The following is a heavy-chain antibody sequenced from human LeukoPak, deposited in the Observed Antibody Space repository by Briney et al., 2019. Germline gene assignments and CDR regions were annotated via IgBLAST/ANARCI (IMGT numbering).Heavy chain of an antibody. Sequence: GESLKISCKGSEYSFTTYWIGWVRQMPGKGLEWMGIIYPGDSDTRYSPSFQGQVTISVDKSISTAYLQWSSLEASDTAVYYCARLLFSGTYYEYYFDYWGQGTLVTVSS. D-gene: IGHD3-10*01. J-gene: IGHJ4*02. CDR1: EYSFTTYW. CDR3: ARLLFSGTYYEYYFDY. V-gene: IGHV5-51*01. CDR2: IYPGDSDT.